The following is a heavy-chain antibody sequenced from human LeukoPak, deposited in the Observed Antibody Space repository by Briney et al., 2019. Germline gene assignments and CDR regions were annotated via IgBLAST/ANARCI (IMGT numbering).Heavy chain of an antibody. J-gene: IGHJ4*02. CDR2: IDPSDSYT. D-gene: IGHD2-2*01. CDR3: ASTGYCSSTSCYGIDY. CDR1: GYSFTSYW. Sequence: GKSLRVSCKGSGYSFTSYWISWVRQMPGKGLEWMGRIDPSDSYTNYSPSFQGHVTISADKSISTAYLQWSSLKASDTAMYYCASTGYCSSTSCYGIDYWGQGTLVTVSS. V-gene: IGHV5-10-1*01.